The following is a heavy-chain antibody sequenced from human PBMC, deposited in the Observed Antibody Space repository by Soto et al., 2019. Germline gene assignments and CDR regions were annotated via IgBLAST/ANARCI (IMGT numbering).Heavy chain of an antibody. CDR2: VFYSGRI. D-gene: IGHD2-15*01. V-gene: IGHV4-59*01. Sequence: QVQLQESGPGLVKPSETLSLTCNVSGGSISSYYWSWIRQPPGKGLEWIGYVFYSGRINYNPSLKSRVTISVDTSKNQFSLKLSSVTAADTAVYYCARESPGAVVGYYYYRMDVWGQGTTVTVSS. CDR1: GGSISSYY. CDR3: ARESPGAVVGYYYYRMDV. J-gene: IGHJ6*02.